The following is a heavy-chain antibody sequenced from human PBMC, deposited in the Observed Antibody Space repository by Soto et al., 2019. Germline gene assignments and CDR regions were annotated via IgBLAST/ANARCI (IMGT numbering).Heavy chain of an antibody. CDR2: IDPSDSYI. D-gene: IGHD6-19*01. CDR1: GYTFSGHW. V-gene: IGHV5-10-1*01. CDR3: ARHGAAIWLGY. J-gene: IGHJ4*02. Sequence: PGESLKISCKTSGYTFSGHWTSWVRQVPGKGLQWMGNIDPSDSYINYNPAFRGHVTFSVDKSNSTAYLHWRSLGPSDTAIYYCARHGAAIWLGYWGQGTLVTVSS.